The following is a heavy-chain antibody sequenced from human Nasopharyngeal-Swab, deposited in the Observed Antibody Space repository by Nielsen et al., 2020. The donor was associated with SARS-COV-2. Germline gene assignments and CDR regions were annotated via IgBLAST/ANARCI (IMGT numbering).Heavy chain of an antibody. Sequence: SLRLSCAASGFPFSSYAMHWVRQAPGKGLGWVAVISYDGSNKYYADSVKGRFTISRDNSKNTLYLQMNSLRAEDTAVYYCARGTGTPFDYWGQGTLVTVSS. D-gene: IGHD2-8*02. CDR3: ARGTGTPFDY. V-gene: IGHV3-30-3*01. J-gene: IGHJ4*02. CDR1: GFPFSSYA. CDR2: ISYDGSNK.